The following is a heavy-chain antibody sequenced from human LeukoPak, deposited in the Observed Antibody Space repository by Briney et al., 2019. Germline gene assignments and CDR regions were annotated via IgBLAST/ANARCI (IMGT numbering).Heavy chain of an antibody. CDR3: VKMYRGEESDY. D-gene: IGHD3-16*01. Sequence: GGSLRLSCVASGFTFRAYDMSWVRQAPGKGLEWVSTISGSGSSTYYADSVKGRFIISRDNSKTTLYLQMNSLRAEDTAVYFCVKMYRGEESDYWGQGTLVTVSS. V-gene: IGHV3-23*01. CDR2: ISGSGSST. CDR1: GFTFRAYD. J-gene: IGHJ4*02.